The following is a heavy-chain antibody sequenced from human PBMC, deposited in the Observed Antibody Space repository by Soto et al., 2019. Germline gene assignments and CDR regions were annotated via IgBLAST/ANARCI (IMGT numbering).Heavy chain of an antibody. J-gene: IGHJ3*02. V-gene: IGHV3-7*03. Sequence: QAGGSLRLSCAASGFTFSSYWMSWVRQAPGKGLEWVANIKQDGSEKYYVDSVKGRFTISRDNAKNSLYLQMNSLRAEDTAVYYCAYCSGGSCYWGVAFDIWGQGTMVTVSS. D-gene: IGHD2-15*01. CDR3: AYCSGGSCYWGVAFDI. CDR1: GFTFSSYW. CDR2: IKQDGSEK.